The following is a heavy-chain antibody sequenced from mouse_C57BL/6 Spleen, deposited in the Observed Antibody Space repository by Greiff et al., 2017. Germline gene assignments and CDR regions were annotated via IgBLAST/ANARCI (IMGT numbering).Heavy chain of an antibody. CDR2: IRSKSNNYAT. D-gene: IGHD2-3*01. Sequence: EVKLVESGGGLVQPKGSLKLSCAASGFSFNTYAMNWVRQAPGKGLEWVARIRSKSNNYATYYADSVKDRFTISRDDSESMLYLRMNNLKTEDTAMYYCVRQGDGFDYWGQGTTLTVSS. V-gene: IGHV10-1*01. CDR1: GFSFNTYA. J-gene: IGHJ2*01. CDR3: VRQGDGFDY.